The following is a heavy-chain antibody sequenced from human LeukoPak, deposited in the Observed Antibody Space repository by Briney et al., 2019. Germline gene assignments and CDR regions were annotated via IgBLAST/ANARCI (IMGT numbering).Heavy chain of an antibody. D-gene: IGHD2-15*01. Sequence: SETLSLTCTVSGGSISSYYWSWIRQPPGKGLEWIGYIYYSGSTNYNPSLKSRVTISVDTSKNQLSLKMTSVTAADTAVYYCARARGCDSWGQGTLVTVSS. CDR2: IYYSGST. CDR3: ARARGCDS. J-gene: IGHJ5*01. CDR1: GGSISSYY. V-gene: IGHV4-59*01.